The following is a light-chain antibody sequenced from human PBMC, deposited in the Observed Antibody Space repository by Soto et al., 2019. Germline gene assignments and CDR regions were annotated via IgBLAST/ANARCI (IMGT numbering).Light chain of an antibody. CDR2: EGG. Sequence: QSVLTQPASVSGSPGQSITISCTGSSSDLGGYTLVSWYQQHPGKAPKLIIYEGGKRPSGVSDRFSGSMSGNTASLTISGLQAEDEADYYCCSYAGIATFYVFGTATKLTVL. CDR3: CSYAGIATFYV. J-gene: IGLJ1*01. V-gene: IGLV2-23*01. CDR1: SSDLGGYTL.